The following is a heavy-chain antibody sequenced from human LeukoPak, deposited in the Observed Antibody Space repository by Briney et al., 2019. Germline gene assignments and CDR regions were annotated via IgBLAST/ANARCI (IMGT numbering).Heavy chain of an antibody. D-gene: IGHD6-13*01. V-gene: IGHV3-21*01. CDR3: ARASSSSWYADLHDY. CDR1: GFTFSSYS. CDR2: ISSSSGYI. J-gene: IGHJ4*02. Sequence: GGSLRLSCAASGFTFSSYSMNWVRQAPGKGLEWVSSISSSSGYIYYADSVKGRFAISRDNAKNSLYLQMNSLRAEDTAVYYCARASSSSWYADLHDYWGQGTLVTVFS.